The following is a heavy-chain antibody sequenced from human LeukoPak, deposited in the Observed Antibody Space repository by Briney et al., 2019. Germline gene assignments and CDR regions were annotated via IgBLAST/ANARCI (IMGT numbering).Heavy chain of an antibody. CDR1: GFTFSTYG. CDR3: AKDGAATITFEY. J-gene: IGHJ4*02. D-gene: IGHD5-12*01. V-gene: IGHV3-30*02. Sequence: GGSLRLSCAASGFTFSTYGMHWVRQAPGRGLEWVTFIQNDGNKKYYGDSVKGRFTISRDNSKNTLYLQMNSLRAEDTAVYYCAKDGAATITFEYWGQGTLVTVSS. CDR2: IQNDGNKK.